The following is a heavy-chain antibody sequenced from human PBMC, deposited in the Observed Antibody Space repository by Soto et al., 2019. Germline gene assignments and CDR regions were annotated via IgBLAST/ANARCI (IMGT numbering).Heavy chain of an antibody. J-gene: IGHJ4*02. D-gene: IGHD2-2*01. CDR1: GFTFKFYG. V-gene: IGHV3-30*18. CDR2: ISHDGNTH. CDR3: AKDRGGDCPDNSCYFGADS. Sequence: VQMVESGGGVVQPGKSLRLSCETSGFTFKFYGMHWVRQAPGKGLECVAVISHDGNTHYYADSVKGRFNISRDNSKNTLYIILNSLSLDDSSTYYCAKDRGGDCPDNSCYFGADSWGQGALVTVSS.